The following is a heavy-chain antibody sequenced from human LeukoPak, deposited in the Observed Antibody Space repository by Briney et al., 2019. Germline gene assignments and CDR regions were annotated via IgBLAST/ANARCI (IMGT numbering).Heavy chain of an antibody. CDR1: GFTFSGSA. CDR2: IRSKANSYAT. CDR3: ARARRSSWYGDAFDI. Sequence: PGGSLRLSCAASGFTFSGSAMHWVRQASGKGLEWVGRIRSKANSYATAYAASVKGRFTISRDDSKNTLYLQVNSLRAEDTAVYYCARARRSSWYGDAFDIWGQGTMVTVSS. D-gene: IGHD6-13*01. V-gene: IGHV3-73*01. J-gene: IGHJ3*02.